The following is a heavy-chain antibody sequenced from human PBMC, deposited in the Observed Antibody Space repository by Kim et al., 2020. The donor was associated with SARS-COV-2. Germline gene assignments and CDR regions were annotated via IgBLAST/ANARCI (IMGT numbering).Heavy chain of an antibody. CDR3: ARGGAYYDSSGYYYGADY. CDR1: GFTFSSYS. V-gene: IGHV3-48*04. Sequence: GGSLRLSCAASGFTFSSYSMNWVRQAPGKGLEWVSYISSSSSTIYYADSVKGRFTISRDNAKNSLYLQMNSLRAEDTAVYYCARGGAYYDSSGYYYGADYWGQGTLVTVSS. J-gene: IGHJ4*02. D-gene: IGHD3-22*01. CDR2: ISSSSSTI.